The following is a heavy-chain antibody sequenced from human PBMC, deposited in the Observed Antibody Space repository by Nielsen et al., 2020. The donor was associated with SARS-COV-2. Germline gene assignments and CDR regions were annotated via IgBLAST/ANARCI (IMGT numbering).Heavy chain of an antibody. D-gene: IGHD4-17*01. V-gene: IGHV4-34*01. CDR1: GGPFFDYY. CDR3: ARVQYMATVTTYFDY. CDR2: ISDGGST. Sequence: SETLSLTCAVHGGPFFDYYWTWIRQPPGKGLEWIGEISDGGSTYYNPSLKSRVTMSADTSKNQFSLKLSSVTAADTAVYYCARVQYMATVTTYFDYWGQGTLVTVSS. J-gene: IGHJ4*02.